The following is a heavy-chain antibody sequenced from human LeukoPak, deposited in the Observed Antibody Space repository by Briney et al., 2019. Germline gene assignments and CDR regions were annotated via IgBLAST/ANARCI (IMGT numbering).Heavy chain of an antibody. CDR1: GGSISSYY. CDR2: IYYSGST. J-gene: IGHJ6*03. V-gene: IGHV4-59*01. CDR3: GKKTGYQLLGLGSNYYYRDV. Sequence: SETLSLTCTVSGGSISSYYWSWIRQPPGKGLEWIGYIYYSGSTNYNPSLKSRVTISVDTSKNQFSLKLSSVTAADTAVYYWGKKTGYQLLGLGSNYYYRDVGGKGTTVTVSS. D-gene: IGHD2-2*01.